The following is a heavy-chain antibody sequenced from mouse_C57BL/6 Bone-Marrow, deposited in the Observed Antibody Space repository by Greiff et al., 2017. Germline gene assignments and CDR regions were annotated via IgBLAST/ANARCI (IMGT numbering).Heavy chain of an antibody. V-gene: IGHV5-4*01. CDR2: ISPGGGYT. CDR1: GYTFSSYA. J-gene: IGHJ3*01. CDR3: AREDYGSGQFAY. D-gene: IGHD1-1*01. Sequence: EVQVVESGAGLVKPGGSLKLSCAASGYTFSSYAMPWVRQTPEQGLEWVATISPGGGYTNYPDNVKGRFTLSIDKAKNTLYLQMSHLTSEDTAVYYCAREDYGSGQFAYWGQGTLVTVSA.